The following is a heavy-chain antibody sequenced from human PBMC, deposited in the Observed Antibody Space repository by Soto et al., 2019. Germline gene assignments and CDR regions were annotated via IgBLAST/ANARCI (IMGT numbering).Heavy chain of an antibody. V-gene: IGHV1-3*01. J-gene: IGHJ4*02. CDR2: INAGNGNT. CDR3: ARGLIQLWLLQGTQFDY. D-gene: IGHD5-18*01. Sequence: GASVKVSCKASGYTFTSYAMHWVRQAPGQRLEWMGWINAGNGNTKYSQKFQGRVTITRDTSASTAYMELSSLRSEDTAVYYCARGLIQLWLLQGTQFDYWGQGTLVTVSS. CDR1: GYTFTSYA.